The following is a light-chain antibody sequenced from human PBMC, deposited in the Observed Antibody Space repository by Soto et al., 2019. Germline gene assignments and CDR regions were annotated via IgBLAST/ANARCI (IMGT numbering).Light chain of an antibody. CDR2: RAS. J-gene: IGKJ2*01. CDR1: QCVLYGSYNKTC. V-gene: IGKV4-1*01. CDR3: QQYYSTPYT. Sequence: DIVITYTLDSLAVSLGERATINCKSSQCVLYGSYNKTCLAWYQQKPGQAPKLLIYRASTRESGVPDRFSGSGSGADFTLTVSSLQAEDVAVYYFQQYYSTPYTFDQGTKMEIK.